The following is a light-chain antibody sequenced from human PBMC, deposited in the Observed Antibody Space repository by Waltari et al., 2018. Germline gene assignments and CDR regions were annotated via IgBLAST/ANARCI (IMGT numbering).Light chain of an antibody. J-gene: IGLJ2*01. Sequence: QSALSQPASASASPGQSITISCTGSGSDIGSYNIVSWYHHHPGKAPKLVIYEVINRPSGVSNRFSGCKSGNTASLTISGLQAEDEADYYCCSYAGSVVCGGGTKLTVL. CDR3: CSYAGSVV. V-gene: IGLV2-23*02. CDR2: EVI. CDR1: GSDIGSYNI.